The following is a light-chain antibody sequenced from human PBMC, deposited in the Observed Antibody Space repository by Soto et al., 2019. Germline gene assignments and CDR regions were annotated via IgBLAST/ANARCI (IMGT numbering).Light chain of an antibody. Sequence: QSALAQPPSASGSPGQSLTISCTGTSSDVGFYNFVSWYQQRPGKAPKLVIYEVTKRPSGVPDRFSGSKSGSTASLTVSGLQADDEADYYCASYAGTKLCVFGSGTKVTGL. CDR1: SSDVGFYNF. CDR3: ASYAGTKLCV. CDR2: EVT. J-gene: IGLJ1*01. V-gene: IGLV2-8*01.